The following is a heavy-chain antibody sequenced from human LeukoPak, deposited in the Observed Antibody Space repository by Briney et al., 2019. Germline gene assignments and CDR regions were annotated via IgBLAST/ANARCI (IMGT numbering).Heavy chain of an antibody. V-gene: IGHV3-23*01. J-gene: IGHJ6*03. CDR1: GFTFSNYA. D-gene: IGHD1/OR15-1a*01. CDR2: ISDRGGSI. CDR3: AKDGEADETGTHYYFYYMDV. Sequence: GGSLRLSCAASGFTFSNYAMSWVRQAPGKGLEWVSAISDRGGSIYYAGSVKGRFTVSRDNSKNTLYLQMDSLRAEDSAVYYCAKDGEADETGTHYYFYYMDVWGKGTTVTISS.